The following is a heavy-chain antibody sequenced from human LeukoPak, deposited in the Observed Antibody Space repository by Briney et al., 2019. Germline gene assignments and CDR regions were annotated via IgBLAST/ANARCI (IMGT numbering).Heavy chain of an antibody. J-gene: IGHJ4*02. Sequence: SETLSLTCTVSGYSISSDYYWGWIRQPPGKGLEWIGSIYHSGSTYYNPPLKSRVTISVDTSKNQFSLKLSSVTAADTAVYYCARVDTAMVTAYFDYWGQGTLVTVSS. CDR2: IYHSGST. CDR1: GYSISSDYY. V-gene: IGHV4-38-2*02. CDR3: ARVDTAMVTAYFDY. D-gene: IGHD5-18*01.